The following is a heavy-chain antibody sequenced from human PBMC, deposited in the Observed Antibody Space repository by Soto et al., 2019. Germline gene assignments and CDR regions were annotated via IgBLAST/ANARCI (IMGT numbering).Heavy chain of an antibody. CDR1: GFTFSDYY. CDR2: ISSSSSYT. J-gene: IGHJ4*02. Sequence: GGSLRLFCAASGFTFSDYYMSWIRQAPGKGLEWVSFISSSSSYTNYADSVKGRFTISRDNAKNSLYLQMNSLRAEDTAVYYCARDRYGYNYGSSHPPDYWGQGALVTVSS. D-gene: IGHD5-18*01. V-gene: IGHV3-11*06. CDR3: ARDRYGYNYGSSHPPDY.